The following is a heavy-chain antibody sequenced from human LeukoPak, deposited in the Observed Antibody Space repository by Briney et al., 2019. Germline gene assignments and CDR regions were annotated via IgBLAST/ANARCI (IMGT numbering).Heavy chain of an antibody. Sequence: PGKSLRLSCAAPGFTFSSYGMHWVRQAPGKGLEWVAFISYDGNDKYYADSMKGRFTISRDNSKNTLNLQMNSLRAEDTAVYYCAKDLGFGDLAFDYWGQGTLVTVSS. V-gene: IGHV3-30*18. CDR1: GFTFSSYG. CDR2: ISYDGNDK. J-gene: IGHJ4*02. D-gene: IGHD3-10*01. CDR3: AKDLGFGDLAFDY.